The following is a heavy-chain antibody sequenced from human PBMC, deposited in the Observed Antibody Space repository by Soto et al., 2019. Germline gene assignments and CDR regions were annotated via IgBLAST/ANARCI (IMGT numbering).Heavy chain of an antibody. J-gene: IGHJ5*02. Sequence: PAETLSLTCTVSGGSITNDYWSWIRQPAGKGLEWIGRMYTKERTNYNLSFKSRVTMSVDTSKNQFSLKLNAVTAADTAVYYCARDYNKDGRNNWSDPWCQAILGTVFS. V-gene: IGHV4-4*07. D-gene: IGHD3-10*01. CDR1: GGSITNDY. CDR3: ARDYNKDGRNNWSDP. CDR2: MYTKERT.